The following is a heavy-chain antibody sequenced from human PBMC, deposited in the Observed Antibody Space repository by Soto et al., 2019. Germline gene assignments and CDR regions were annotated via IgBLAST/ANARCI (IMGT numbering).Heavy chain of an antibody. J-gene: IGHJ6*02. CDR3: ARIHGNWNYYYYYGMDV. V-gene: IGHV1-18*04. D-gene: IGHD1-1*01. Sequence: ASVKVSCKASGYTFTSYGIRWVRQAPGQGLEWMGWISAYNGNTNYAQKLQGRVTMTTDTSTSTAYMELRSLRSDDTAVYYCARIHGNWNYYYYYGMDVWGQGTTVTVYS. CDR1: GYTFTSYG. CDR2: ISAYNGNT.